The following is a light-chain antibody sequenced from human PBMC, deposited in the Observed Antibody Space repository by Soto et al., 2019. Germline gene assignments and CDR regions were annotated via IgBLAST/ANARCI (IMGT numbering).Light chain of an antibody. Sequence: EIVMTQSPATLSVSPGERATLSCRASQSVSSNLAWYQQKPGQAPRLLIYGASTRATSIPARFSGSGSGTEFTLTISSLQSEDFAVYYCQQYNNWSQTFVQGTKV. CDR3: QQYNNWSQT. V-gene: IGKV3-15*01. J-gene: IGKJ1*01. CDR1: QSVSSN. CDR2: GAS.